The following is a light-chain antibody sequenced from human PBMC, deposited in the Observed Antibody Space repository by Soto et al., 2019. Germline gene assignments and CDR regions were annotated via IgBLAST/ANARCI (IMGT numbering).Light chain of an antibody. Sequence: ETLMTQSPATLSVSPGERVTLSCRASQSIGSHLAWYQQIPGQTPRLIMYATSARATGVPARFSGSGSETEFTLTISSLQSEDFAVYYCQQYQDWPPFTFGQGTKLEIK. CDR3: QQYQDWPPFT. CDR1: QSIGSH. J-gene: IGKJ2*01. CDR2: ATS. V-gene: IGKV3-15*01.